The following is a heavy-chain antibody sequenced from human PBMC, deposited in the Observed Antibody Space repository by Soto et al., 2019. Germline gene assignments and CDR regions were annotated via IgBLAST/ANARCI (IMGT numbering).Heavy chain of an antibody. V-gene: IGHV3-21*01. CDR2: ISSSSTYI. J-gene: IGHJ3*02. Sequence: GGSLRLSCAASGFTFSSYSMNWVRQAPGKGLEWVSSISSSSTYIYYADSVKGRFTISRDNAKNSLYLQMNSLRAEDTAVYYCARSSAWNLPTDAFDIWGQGTMVTVSS. CDR3: ARSSAWNLPTDAFDI. CDR1: GFTFSSYS. D-gene: IGHD1-7*01.